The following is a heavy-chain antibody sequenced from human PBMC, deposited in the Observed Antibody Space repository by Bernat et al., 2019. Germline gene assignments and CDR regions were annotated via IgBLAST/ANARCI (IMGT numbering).Heavy chain of an antibody. CDR1: GFTFTTYS. D-gene: IGHD3-3*01. Sequence: EVQLVESGGGLVQAGGSLTPSCAASGFTFTTYSMNWVRQAPGKGLELVLFISSSTTYIYYAYSVKRRFTISRDTANNSLYLQMSSLGADDTAVYYCARDQYGDYTYDYWGQGTLVTVSS. CDR2: ISSSTTYI. J-gene: IGHJ4*02. CDR3: ARDQYGDYTYDY. V-gene: IGHV3-21*01.